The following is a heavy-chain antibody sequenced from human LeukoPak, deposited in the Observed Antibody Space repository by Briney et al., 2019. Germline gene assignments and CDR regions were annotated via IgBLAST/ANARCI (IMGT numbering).Heavy chain of an antibody. CDR3: ARDEEGYGYHH. J-gene: IGHJ4*02. CDR2: ISTSSSYI. D-gene: IGHD5-18*01. Sequence: GGSLRLSCAASGFTFSSYDMNWVRQAPGKGLEWVSSISTSSSYIDYADSVQGRFTISRGNAENSLYLQMNSLRAEDTAVYYCARDEEGYGYHHWGQGTLVTVSS. V-gene: IGHV3-21*04. CDR1: GFTFSSYD.